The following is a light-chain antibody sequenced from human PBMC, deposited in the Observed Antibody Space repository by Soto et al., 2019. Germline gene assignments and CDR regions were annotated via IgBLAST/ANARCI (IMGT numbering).Light chain of an antibody. Sequence: EIVLTQSPGPLSLSPGERATLSCRASQSVSSSSLAWYQQKPGQAPRLLIYGASSRATGIPDRFSGSGSGTDFTLIISRLEPEDFAVYSCQQYGSSPLTFGGRTKVEIK. CDR1: QSVSSSS. CDR3: QQYGSSPLT. CDR2: GAS. J-gene: IGKJ4*01. V-gene: IGKV3-20*01.